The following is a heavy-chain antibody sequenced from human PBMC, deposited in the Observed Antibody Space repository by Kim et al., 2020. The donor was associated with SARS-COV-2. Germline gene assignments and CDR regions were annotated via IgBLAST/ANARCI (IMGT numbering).Heavy chain of an antibody. V-gene: IGHV4-59*01. J-gene: IGHJ3*02. D-gene: IGHD3-10*01. Sequence: PSHNKRVTISLDTSQNQFSLKLTAVTAADTAVYYCARYLGGEGAFDIWGQGTIVTVSS. CDR3: ARYLGGEGAFDI.